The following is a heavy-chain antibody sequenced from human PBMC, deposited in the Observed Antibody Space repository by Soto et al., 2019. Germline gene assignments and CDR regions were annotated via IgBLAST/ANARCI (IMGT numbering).Heavy chain of an antibody. J-gene: IGHJ5*02. CDR2: INAHSGCT. V-gene: IGHV1-2*02. D-gene: IGHD6-6*01. Sequence: ASVKVSCKASGFSFTGYYIHWLRQAPGQGLGWMGWINAHSGCTEYAQKFQGRVTLTRDTSIATAYLTLTSLTSDDTALYYCAKDLTRQLAYWLDPWGQGTQVTVSS. CDR3: AKDLTRQLAYWLDP. CDR1: GFSFTGYY.